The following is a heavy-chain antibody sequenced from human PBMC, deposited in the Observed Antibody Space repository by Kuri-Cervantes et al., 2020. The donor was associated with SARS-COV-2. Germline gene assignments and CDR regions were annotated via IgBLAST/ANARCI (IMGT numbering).Heavy chain of an antibody. CDR1: GFTSSSYS. CDR3: TCSYTHLGIDY. V-gene: IGHV3-21*04. D-gene: IGHD2-2*02. Sequence: GESLKISCAASGFTSSSYSMNWVRQAPGKGLEWVSSISNSSSYIYYADSVKGRFTISRDNSKNTLYLQMNSLRAEDTAVYYCTCSYTHLGIDYWGQGTLVTVSS. CDR2: ISNSSSYI. J-gene: IGHJ4*02.